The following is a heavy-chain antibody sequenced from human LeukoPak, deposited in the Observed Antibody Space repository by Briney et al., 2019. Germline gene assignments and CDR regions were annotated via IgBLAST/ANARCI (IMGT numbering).Heavy chain of an antibody. D-gene: IGHD6-19*01. CDR3: AKDSSAPLSQYYYYYGMDV. CDR2: IYSGGST. J-gene: IGHJ6*02. CDR1: GFTVSSNY. Sequence: GGSLRLSCAASGFTVSSNYMSWVRQAPGKGLEWVSVIYSGGSTYYADSVKGRFTISRDNSKNTLYLQMNSLRAEDTAVYYCAKDSSAPLSQYYYYYGMDVWGQGTTVTVSS. V-gene: IGHV3-53*01.